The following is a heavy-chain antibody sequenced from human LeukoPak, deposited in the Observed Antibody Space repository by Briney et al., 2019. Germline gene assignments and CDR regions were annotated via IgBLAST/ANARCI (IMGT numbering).Heavy chain of an antibody. V-gene: IGHV3-23*01. CDR1: GFTFSSYA. J-gene: IGHJ4*02. CDR3: AVGIAVATRFRY. D-gene: IGHD6-19*01. Sequence: GGSLRLSCAASGFTFSSYAMSWVRQAPGKGLEWVSAISGSGGSTYYADSVKGRFTISRDNSKNTLYLQMNSLRAEDTAVYYCAVGIAVATRFRYWGQGTLVTVSS. CDR2: ISGSGGST.